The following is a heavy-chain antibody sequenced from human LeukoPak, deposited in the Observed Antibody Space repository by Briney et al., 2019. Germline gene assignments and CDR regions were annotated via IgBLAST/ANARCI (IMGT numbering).Heavy chain of an antibody. CDR2: ISSSSSTI. CDR3: ARGQVGATTDY. CDR1: GFTFSSYS. J-gene: IGHJ4*02. D-gene: IGHD1-26*01. Sequence: GGSLRLSCAASGFTFSSYSMNWVRQAPGKGLEWFSYISSSSSTIYYADSVKGRFTISRDNAKNSLYLQMNSLRAEDTAVYYCARGQVGATTDYWGQGTLVTVSS. V-gene: IGHV3-48*01.